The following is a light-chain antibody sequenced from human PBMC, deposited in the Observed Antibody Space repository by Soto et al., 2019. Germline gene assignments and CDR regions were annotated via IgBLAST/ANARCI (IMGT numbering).Light chain of an antibody. J-gene: IGKJ1*01. CDR2: KAS. Sequence: DIQMTQSPSSVSASVGDRVTITCLASQTISSWFAWYQQKPGKAPKLLIYKASTLKSGVPSRFSGSGSGTEFTLTISSLQPDDFATYYCQHYNSYSEAFGQGTKGDIK. CDR3: QHYNSYSEA. CDR1: QTISSW. V-gene: IGKV1-5*03.